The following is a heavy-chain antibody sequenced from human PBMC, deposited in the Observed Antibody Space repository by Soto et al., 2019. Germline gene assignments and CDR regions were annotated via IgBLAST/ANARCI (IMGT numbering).Heavy chain of an antibody. CDR1: GFTFSAYW. Sequence: AGGSLRLSCSVSGFTFSAYWMHWVRQVPGKGLTWVSRISYDGSTATYADSVKGRFVISRDNAKNSLYLEMNTLRADDSGLYYCARGPRVSSTGTGAHWGRGTLVTVSS. CDR3: ARGPRVSSTGTGAH. V-gene: IGHV3-74*01. D-gene: IGHD1-1*01. J-gene: IGHJ4*02. CDR2: ISYDGSTA.